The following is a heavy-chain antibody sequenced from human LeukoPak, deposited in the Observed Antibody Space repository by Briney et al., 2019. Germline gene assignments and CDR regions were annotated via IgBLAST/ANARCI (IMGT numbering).Heavy chain of an antibody. D-gene: IGHD6-13*01. CDR2: ISGSGGST. V-gene: IGHV3-23*01. CDR3: AKGSPSSWYGTDYFYYMDV. J-gene: IGHJ6*03. Sequence: GGSLSLSCAASGFTLSSYAMSWVRQAPGKGLEWVSAISGSGGSTYYAESVKGRFTISRDNSKNTLYLQMNSLRAEDTALYYCAKGSPSSWYGTDYFYYMDVWGKGTTVTVSS. CDR1: GFTLSSYA.